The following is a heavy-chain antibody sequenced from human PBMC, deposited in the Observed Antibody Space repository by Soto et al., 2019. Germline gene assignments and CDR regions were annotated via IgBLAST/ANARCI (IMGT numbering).Heavy chain of an antibody. CDR3: ARDDGGKSDY. CDR1: GGSISGGDFY. Sequence: QVQLQESGPGLVKPSQTLSLTCTVSGGSISGGDFYWSWIRQYPGKGLEWIGYISYSGSPHYNPSLMRRVAILIDTPKNQFSLRVSSVTAADTAVYYCARDDGGKSDYWGQGILVTVSS. J-gene: IGHJ4*02. CDR2: ISYSGSP. V-gene: IGHV4-31*03. D-gene: IGHD2-15*01.